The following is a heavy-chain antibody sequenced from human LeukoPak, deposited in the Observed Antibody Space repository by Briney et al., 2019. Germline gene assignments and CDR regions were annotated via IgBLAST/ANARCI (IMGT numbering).Heavy chain of an antibody. V-gene: IGHV3-33*06. CDR1: GFTFSHYG. CDR2: IWNDGSNN. CDR3: AKDGLAHAFDI. Sequence: PERSLRLSCAASGFTFSHYGMHWVRQAPGKGLEWVAVIWNDGSNNYYADSVKGRFTISRDNSKNTLYLQMNSLRAEDTAVYYCAKDGLAHAFDIWGQGTMVTVSS. J-gene: IGHJ3*02.